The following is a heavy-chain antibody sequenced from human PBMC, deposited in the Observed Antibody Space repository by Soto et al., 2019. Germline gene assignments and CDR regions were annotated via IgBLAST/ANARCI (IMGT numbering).Heavy chain of an antibody. V-gene: IGHV4-59*01. J-gene: IGHJ6*02. CDR3: ARIGREDFWSGYGNRPMDV. Sequence: SETLSLTCTVSGGSISSYYWSWIRQPPGKGLEWIGYIYYSGSTNYNPSLKSRVTISVDTSKNQFSLKLSSVTAADTAVYYCARIGREDFWSGYGNRPMDVWGQGTTVTAP. CDR2: IYYSGST. D-gene: IGHD3-3*01. CDR1: GGSISSYY.